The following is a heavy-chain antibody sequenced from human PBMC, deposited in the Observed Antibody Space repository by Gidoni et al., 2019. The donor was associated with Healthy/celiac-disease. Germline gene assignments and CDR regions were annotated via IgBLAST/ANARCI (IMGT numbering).Heavy chain of an antibody. D-gene: IGHD3-22*01. CDR1: GGSISSSSYY. Sequence: QLQLQESGPGLVKPSETLSLTCTVSGGSISSSSYYWGWIRQPPGKGLEWIGSIYYSGSTYYNPSLKSRVTISVDTSKNQFSLKLSSVTAADTAVYYCARDGYPDYYDSSGYSSWGQGTLVTVSS. V-gene: IGHV4-39*07. CDR3: ARDGYPDYYDSSGYSS. J-gene: IGHJ4*02. CDR2: IYYSGST.